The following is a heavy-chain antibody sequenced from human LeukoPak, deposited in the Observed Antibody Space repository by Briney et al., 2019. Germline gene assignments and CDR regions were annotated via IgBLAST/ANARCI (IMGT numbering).Heavy chain of an antibody. CDR2: INARGDT. J-gene: IGHJ5*02. Sequence: SETLSLTCAVYGWSFNDYYWNWIRQPPGKGLEWIGEINARGDTNHNPSLKSRVNISVDTSKKQFSLRLTSMIAADTALYYCARGQVPAARGYNWFDPWGQGTLVTVSS. CDR3: ARGQVPAARGYNWFDP. V-gene: IGHV4-34*01. D-gene: IGHD2-2*01. CDR1: GWSFNDYY.